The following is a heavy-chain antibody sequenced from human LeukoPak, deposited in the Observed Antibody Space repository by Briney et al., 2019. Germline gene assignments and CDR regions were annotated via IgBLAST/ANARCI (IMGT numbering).Heavy chain of an antibody. D-gene: IGHD4-17*01. V-gene: IGHV3-9*01. CDR3: PKDIGYGGNSAPHAFDI. Sequence: AGGSLRLSCAASGFTFDDYAMHWVRQAPGKGLEWVSGISWNSGSIGYADSVKGRFTISRDSAKNSLYLQMNSLRAEDTALYYCPKDIGYGGNSAPHAFDIWGQGTMVTVSS. CDR2: ISWNSGSI. J-gene: IGHJ3*02. CDR1: GFTFDDYA.